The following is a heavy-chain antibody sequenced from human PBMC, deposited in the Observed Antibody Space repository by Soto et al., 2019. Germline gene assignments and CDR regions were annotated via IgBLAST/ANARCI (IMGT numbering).Heavy chain of an antibody. CDR1: GYTFTSYG. Sequence: ASAKVSCKASGYTFTSYGISWVRQDHGQGLEWMGWISAYNGNTNYAQKLQGRVTMTTDTSTSTAYMELRGLGSDDTAVYYCAKDRYSGGWYGSDYWGQGTLVTVSS. J-gene: IGHJ4*02. V-gene: IGHV1-18*01. CDR3: AKDRYSGGWYGSDY. CDR2: ISAYNGNT. D-gene: IGHD6-19*01.